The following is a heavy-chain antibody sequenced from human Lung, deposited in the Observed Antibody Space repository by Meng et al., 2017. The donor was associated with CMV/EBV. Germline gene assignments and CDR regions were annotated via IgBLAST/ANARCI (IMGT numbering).Heavy chain of an antibody. CDR3: ARVGQWLPIDY. V-gene: IGHV4-4*02. CDR2: IYTSGST. Sequence: VECRGSGPGLRKPWGRLPFTCAVAGGSMSSMNWGCLGRQRPGKGVVWIGEIYTSGSTTYNPPLKSRVNISVAKSKHQFSLNLRSVTAADTAVYYCARVGQWLPIDYWGQGTLVTVSS. CDR1: GGSMSSMNW. J-gene: IGHJ4*02. D-gene: IGHD6-19*01.